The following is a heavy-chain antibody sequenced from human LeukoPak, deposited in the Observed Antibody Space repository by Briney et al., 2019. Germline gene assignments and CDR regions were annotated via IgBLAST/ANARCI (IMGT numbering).Heavy chain of an antibody. CDR3: AKDDDSRGYSRPDY. J-gene: IGHJ4*02. D-gene: IGHD3-22*01. CDR2: ISYDGSNK. Sequence: AGSLRLSCAASGFTFSSYGMHWVRQAPGKGLEWVAVISYDGSNKYYADSVRGRFTISRDNSKNTLYLQMNSLRAEDTAVYYCAKDDDSRGYSRPDYWGQGTLVIV. V-gene: IGHV3-30*18. CDR1: GFTFSSYG.